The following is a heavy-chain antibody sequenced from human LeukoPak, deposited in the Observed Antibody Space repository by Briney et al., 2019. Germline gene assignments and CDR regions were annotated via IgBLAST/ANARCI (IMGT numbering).Heavy chain of an antibody. CDR3: AKWVYSSGWYNYYFDY. V-gene: IGHV3-23*01. CDR1: GFTFSSYA. Sequence: GGSLRLSCAASGFTFSSYAMSWVRQAPGKGLEWVSAISGSGGSTYYADSVKGRFTISRDNSKNTLYLQMNSLRAEDTAVYYCAKWVYSSGWYNYYFDYWGQGTLVTVSS. CDR2: ISGSGGST. D-gene: IGHD6-19*01. J-gene: IGHJ4*02.